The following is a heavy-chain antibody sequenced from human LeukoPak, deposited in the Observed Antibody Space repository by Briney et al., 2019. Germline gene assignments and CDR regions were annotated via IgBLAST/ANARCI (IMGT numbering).Heavy chain of an antibody. J-gene: IGHJ4*02. CDR1: GGIFSSYE. D-gene: IGHD2-2*01. V-gene: IGHV1-69*06. CDR3: ARGWLTSHCSDY. CDR2: IIPIFGTV. Sequence: ASVKVSCKASGGIFSSYEINWVRQAPGQGLEWMGGIIPIFGTVNYAQKFQGRFTITADKSTSTAYMELSSLTPEDTAVYYCARGWLTSHCSDYWGQGTLVTVSS.